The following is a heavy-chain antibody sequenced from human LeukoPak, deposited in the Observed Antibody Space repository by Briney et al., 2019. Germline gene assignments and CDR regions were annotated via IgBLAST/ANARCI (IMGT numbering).Heavy chain of an antibody. V-gene: IGHV3-11*04. J-gene: IGHJ4*02. D-gene: IGHD3-10*01. CDR2: ISGSSQTI. CDR3: SRRGWGSYSQDY. Sequence: PGGSLRLSCEGTGFTFGDYFMTWIRQAPGKGLEWLAYISGSSQTIYYADSVRGRFTVSRDNTRQSLYLQMNSLRVEDTAVYYCSRRGWGSYSQDYRGQGTLVTVSA. CDR1: GFTFGDYF.